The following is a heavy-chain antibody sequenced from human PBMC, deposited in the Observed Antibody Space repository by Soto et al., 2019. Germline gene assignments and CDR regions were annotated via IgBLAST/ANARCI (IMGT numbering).Heavy chain of an antibody. CDR1: GGSISSYY. J-gene: IGHJ6*02. V-gene: IGHV4-59*01. CDR2: IYYSGST. D-gene: IGHD5-18*01. Sequence: SETLSLTCTVSGGSISSYYWSWIRHPPGKGLEWIGYIYYSGSTNCNPSLKSRVTISVDTSKNQFSLKLSSVTAADTAVYYCARERGYSYGSDYGMDVWGQGTTVTVSS. CDR3: ARERGYSYGSDYGMDV.